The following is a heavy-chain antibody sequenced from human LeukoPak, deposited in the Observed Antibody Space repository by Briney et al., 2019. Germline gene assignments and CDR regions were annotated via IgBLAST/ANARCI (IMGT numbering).Heavy chain of an antibody. CDR2: SIPIFGTA. CDR1: GGTYSSYA. CDR3: ARDRYSYGQYYFDY. J-gene: IGHJ4*02. D-gene: IGHD5-18*01. Sequence: ASVKVSCKATGGTYSSYAIRWLRQAPGQGLEWMGLSIPIFGTATYAQKFQGRVTITTDESTSTAYMELSSLRSEDTAVYYCARDRYSYGQYYFDYWGQGTLVTVSS. V-gene: IGHV1-69*05.